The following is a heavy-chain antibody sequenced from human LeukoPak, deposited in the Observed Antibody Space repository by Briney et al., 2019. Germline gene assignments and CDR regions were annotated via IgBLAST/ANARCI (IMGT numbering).Heavy chain of an antibody. CDR3: ARERVDIMTTTRYYSDF. CDR2: IDSTGST. V-gene: IGHV4-4*07. Sequence: PSETLSLTCSVSGASISSYYWNWIRQPAGKGLEWIGRIDSTGSTHYIPSLKSRVTMSLDTSKNQFSLRLTSVTAADTAVYYCARERVDIMTTTRYYSDFRGQGILVTVSS. J-gene: IGHJ4*02. D-gene: IGHD5-12*01. CDR1: GASISSYY.